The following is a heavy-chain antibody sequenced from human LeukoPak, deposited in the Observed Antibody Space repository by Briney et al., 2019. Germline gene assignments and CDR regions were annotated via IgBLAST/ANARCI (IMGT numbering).Heavy chain of an antibody. Sequence: GGSLRLSCAASGFTFSSYAMSWVRQAPGKGLEWVSAISGSGGSTYYADSVKGRFTISRDNSKNTLYLQMNSLRAEDTAVYYCAKGTLVYYYDSSGYYGVYWGQRTLVTVSS. CDR3: AKGTLVYYYDSSGYYGVY. CDR2: ISGSGGST. D-gene: IGHD3-22*01. V-gene: IGHV3-23*01. J-gene: IGHJ4*02. CDR1: GFTFSSYA.